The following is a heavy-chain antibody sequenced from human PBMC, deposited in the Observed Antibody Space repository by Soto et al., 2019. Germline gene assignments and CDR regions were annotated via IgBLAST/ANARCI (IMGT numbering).Heavy chain of an antibody. V-gene: IGHV4-61*01. Sequence: SETLSLTCTVSGGSVSSGSYYWGWIRQPPGKGLEWIGYIYYSGSTNYNPSLKSRVTISVDTSKNQFSLKLSSVTAADTAVYYCASVTRTCISTSCYRYYYGMDVWGQGTTVTVS. J-gene: IGHJ6*02. D-gene: IGHD2-2*02. CDR3: ASVTRTCISTSCYRYYYGMDV. CDR1: GGSVSSGSYY. CDR2: IYYSGST.